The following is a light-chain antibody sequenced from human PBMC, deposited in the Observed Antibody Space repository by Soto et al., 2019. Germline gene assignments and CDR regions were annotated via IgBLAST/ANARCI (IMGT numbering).Light chain of an antibody. J-gene: IGLJ1*01. CDR3: SSYTSSSNLYV. Sequence: QSVLTQPASVSGSPGQSITISCTGTSSDVGGYNYVSWYQQYPGKAPKLMIYDVSNRPSGISNRFSGSKSGNTASLTISGLQAEDEADYYCSSYTSSSNLYVFGTGTKVTVL. CDR1: SSDVGGYNY. CDR2: DVS. V-gene: IGLV2-14*01.